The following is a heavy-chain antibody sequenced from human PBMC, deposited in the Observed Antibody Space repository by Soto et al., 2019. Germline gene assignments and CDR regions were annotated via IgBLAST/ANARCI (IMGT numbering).Heavy chain of an antibody. CDR3: ARSVAVPGAHIDY. Sequence: SETLSLTCGVSGGSISGSYWSWIRQSPGKGLEWLGYVYYTGSTNYSPSLRSRVSISVDTSKNEFSLRLSSVTAADTAVYFCARSVAVPGAHIDYWGQGXQVTVYS. J-gene: IGHJ4*02. D-gene: IGHD6-19*01. CDR2: VYYTGST. V-gene: IGHV4-59*01. CDR1: GGSISGSY.